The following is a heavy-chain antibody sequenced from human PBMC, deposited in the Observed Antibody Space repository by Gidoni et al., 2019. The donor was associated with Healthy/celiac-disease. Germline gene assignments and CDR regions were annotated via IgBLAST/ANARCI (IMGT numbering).Heavy chain of an antibody. J-gene: IGHJ4*02. Sequence: VQLQGSGPGLVKPSETLSLNCTVPCCSISSYYWSWIRQPPGKGLEWIGYIYYSGSTNYNPSLKSRVTIAVDTSKNQFSLKLSSVTAADTAVYYGARVIGYSSSPPWCDYWGQGTLVTVSS. CDR1: CCSISSYY. D-gene: IGHD6-6*01. CDR2: IYYSGST. CDR3: ARVIGYSSSPPWCDY. V-gene: IGHV4-59*01.